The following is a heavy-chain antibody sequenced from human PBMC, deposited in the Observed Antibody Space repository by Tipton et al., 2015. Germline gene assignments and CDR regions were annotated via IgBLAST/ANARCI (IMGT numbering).Heavy chain of an antibody. CDR2: IYYSGDT. CDR1: GVSISSTGYY. Sequence: GLVKPSETLSLTCTVSGVSISSTGYYWGWIRQPPGKGLEWIGSIYYSGDTYYNPSLKSRVTISEDTSKNQFSLKLNSVTAADTAVYFCAKTHGAYDWYLDHWGQGTLVTVSS. CDR3: AKTHGAYDWYLDH. D-gene: IGHD5-12*01. V-gene: IGHV4-39*07. J-gene: IGHJ4*02.